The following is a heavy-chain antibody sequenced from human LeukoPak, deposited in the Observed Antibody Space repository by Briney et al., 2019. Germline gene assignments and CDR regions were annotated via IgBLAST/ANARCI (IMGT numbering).Heavy chain of an antibody. CDR1: GFTFSSYW. D-gene: IGHD6-19*01. J-gene: IGHJ4*02. CDR2: INSDGSST. V-gene: IGHV3-74*01. Sequence: GSLRLSCAASGFTFSSYWMHWVRQAPGKGLVWVSRINSDGSSTSYADSVKGRFTISRDNAKNTLYLQMNSLRAEDTAVYYCARIAVAGPIDYFDYWGQGTLVTVSS. CDR3: ARIAVAGPIDYFDY.